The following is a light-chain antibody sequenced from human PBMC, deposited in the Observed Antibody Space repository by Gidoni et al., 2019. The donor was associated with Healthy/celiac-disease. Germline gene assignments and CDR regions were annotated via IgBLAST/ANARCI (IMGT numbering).Light chain of an antibody. CDR2: DAS. Sequence: VLTQSPATLSLSPGERATLSCRASQCVSSYLAWYQQKPGQAPRLLIYDASNRATGIPARFSGSGSGTDFTLTISSLEPEDFAVYYCQQRSNWPITFGQGTRLEIK. J-gene: IGKJ5*01. CDR1: QCVSSY. CDR3: QQRSNWPIT. V-gene: IGKV3-11*01.